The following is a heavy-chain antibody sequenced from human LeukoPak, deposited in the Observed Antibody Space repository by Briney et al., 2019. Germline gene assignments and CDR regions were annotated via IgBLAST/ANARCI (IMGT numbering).Heavy chain of an antibody. D-gene: IGHD3-3*01. J-gene: IGHJ4*02. CDR2: ISYDGSNK. Sequence: GRSVRLSCVAAGLIFSNYAMHGVRQAPGKGLEWVAVISYDGSNKYYADSVKGRFTISRDNSKNTLYLQMNSLSAEDTAVYYCARKYDLDYWGQGTLVTVSS. CDR3: ARKYDLDY. V-gene: IGHV3-30*04. CDR1: GLIFSNYA.